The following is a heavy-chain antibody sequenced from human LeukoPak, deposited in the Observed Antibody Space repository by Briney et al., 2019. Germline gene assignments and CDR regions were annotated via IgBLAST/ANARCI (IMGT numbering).Heavy chain of an antibody. J-gene: IGHJ4*02. CDR2: IYTSGST. CDR3: ARERRGADEPNYYDY. Sequence: PSQTLSLTCTVSGGSISSGSYYWSWIRQPAGKGLKWIGRIYTSGSTNYNPSLKSRVTISVDTSKNQFSLKLSSVTAADTAVYYCARERRGADEPNYYDYWGQGTLVTVSS. CDR1: GGSISSGSYY. V-gene: IGHV4-61*02. D-gene: IGHD1-14*01.